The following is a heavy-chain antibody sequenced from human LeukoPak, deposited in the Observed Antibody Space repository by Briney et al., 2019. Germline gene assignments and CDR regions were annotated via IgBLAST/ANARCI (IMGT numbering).Heavy chain of an antibody. CDR2: IKSKTDGGTT. CDR3: ATEARSSGWQNWFDP. V-gene: IGHV3-15*01. J-gene: IGHJ5*02. CDR1: GFTFSTYW. D-gene: IGHD6-19*01. Sequence: GGSLRLSCAASGFTFSTYWMHWVRQAPGKGLEWVGRIKSKTDGGTTDYAAPVEGRFTISRDDTKNTLYLQMNSLKTEDTAVYYCATEARSSGWQNWFDPWGQGTLVTVSS.